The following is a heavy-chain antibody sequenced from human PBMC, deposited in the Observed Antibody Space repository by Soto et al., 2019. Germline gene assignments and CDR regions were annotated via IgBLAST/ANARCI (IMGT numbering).Heavy chain of an antibody. D-gene: IGHD1-7*01. J-gene: IGHJ6*02. V-gene: IGHV1-69*13. CDR2: ITPIFGTA. Sequence: ASVKVSCKASGGTFSSYAISWVRQAPGQGLEWMGGITPIFGTANYAQKFQGRVTITADESTSTAYMELSSLRSEDTAVYYCARGGYNWNYGPYYYYGMDVWGQGTTVTVSS. CDR1: GGTFSSYA. CDR3: ARGGYNWNYGPYYYYGMDV.